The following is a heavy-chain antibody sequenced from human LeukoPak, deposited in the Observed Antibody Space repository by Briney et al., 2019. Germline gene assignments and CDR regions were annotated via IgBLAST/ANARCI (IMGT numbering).Heavy chain of an antibody. CDR3: ARQLVAATPGY. CDR1: GXSFTNYC. Sequence: LGESLKISFKGSGXSFTNYCIGWVRQMPGKGLEWMGIIYPGDSDTRYSPSFQGQVTISADKSISTAYLQWSSLKASDTAMYYCARQLVAATPGYWGQGTLVTVSS. CDR2: IYPGDSDT. D-gene: IGHD1-26*01. J-gene: IGHJ4*02. V-gene: IGHV5-51*01.